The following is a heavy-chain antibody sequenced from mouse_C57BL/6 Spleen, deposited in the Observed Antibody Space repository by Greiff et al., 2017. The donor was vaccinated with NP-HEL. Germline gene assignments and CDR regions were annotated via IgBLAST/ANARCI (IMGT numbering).Heavy chain of an antibody. Sequence: QVHVKQPGAELVKPGASVKLSCKASGYTFTSYWMHWVKQRPGQGLEWIGMIHPNSGSTNYNEKFKSKATLTVDKSSSTAYMQLSSLTSEDSAVYYCARESYTSFAYWGQGTLVTVSA. CDR3: ARESYTSFAY. D-gene: IGHD2-12*01. CDR1: GYTFTSYW. CDR2: IHPNSGST. J-gene: IGHJ3*01. V-gene: IGHV1-64*01.